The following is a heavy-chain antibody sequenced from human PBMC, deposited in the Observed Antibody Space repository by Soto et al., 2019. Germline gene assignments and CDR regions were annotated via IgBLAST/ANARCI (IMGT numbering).Heavy chain of an antibody. D-gene: IGHD3-3*02. V-gene: IGHV1-8*01. J-gene: IGHJ5*02. Sequence: QVQLVQPGTEVRKPGASVKVSCETSGDTFTNFDLNWVRQASGQGLEWIGWMRADSGHSGHARKFQGRDSMTRDTSRRTAYMELSSLRAEDTAVYYCARYIFGQGFKAWGQGTLVFVSS. CDR1: GDTFTNFD. CDR3: ARYIFGQGFKA. CDR2: MRADSGHS.